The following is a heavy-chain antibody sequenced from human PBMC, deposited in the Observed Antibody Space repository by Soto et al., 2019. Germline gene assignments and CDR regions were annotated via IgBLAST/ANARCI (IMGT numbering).Heavy chain of an antibody. CDR1: EFTFSNYA. V-gene: IGHV3-30*03. D-gene: IGHD4-17*01. J-gene: IGHJ4*02. Sequence: GSLRLSCAASEFTFSNYAMHWVRQAPGKGLQWLAVISYDENNKYYADSVEGRFTISRDNSKNTVYLQMNSLRLEDTAVYYCARGPSYSDSYFDHWGQGTLVTVSS. CDR3: ARGPSYSDSYFDH. CDR2: ISYDENNK.